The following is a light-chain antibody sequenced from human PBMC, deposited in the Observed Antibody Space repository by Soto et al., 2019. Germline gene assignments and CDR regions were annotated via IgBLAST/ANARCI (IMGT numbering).Light chain of an antibody. CDR2: GAS. Sequence: EIVFTQSPGTLSSSPGERVTLSCRASQSVTSNYLAWYQQKPGQAPRLLIYGASTRATGIPARFSGSGSGTEFTLTISSLQSEDLAVYYCKQYNNWPITVGKGTKLEIK. V-gene: IGKV3-15*01. CDR3: KQYNNWPIT. CDR1: QSVTSN. J-gene: IGKJ5*01.